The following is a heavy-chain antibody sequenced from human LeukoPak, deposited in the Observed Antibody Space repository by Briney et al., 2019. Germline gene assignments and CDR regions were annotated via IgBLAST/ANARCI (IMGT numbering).Heavy chain of an antibody. V-gene: IGHV3-48*02. J-gene: IGHJ4*02. Sequence: GGSLRLSCAASGFTFSSYSMNWVRQAPGKGLEWVPYISSSSNTIYYADSVKGRFTISRDNAKNSLYLQMNSLRDEDTAVYYCARDILTKQAYSGYDNWGQGTLVTVSS. D-gene: IGHD5-12*01. CDR2: ISSSSNTI. CDR3: ARDILTKQAYSGYDN. CDR1: GFTFSSYS.